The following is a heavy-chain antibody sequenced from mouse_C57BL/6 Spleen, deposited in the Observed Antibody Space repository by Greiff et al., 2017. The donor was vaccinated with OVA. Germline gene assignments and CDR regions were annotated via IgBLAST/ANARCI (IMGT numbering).Heavy chain of an antibody. CDR3: ARYYGSSYRYFDV. Sequence: EVQLQQSGPELVKPGASVKISCKASGYSFTGYYMSWVKQSPEKSLEWIGEINPSTGGTTYNQKFKAKATLTVDKSSSTAYMQLKSLTSEDSAVYYCARYYGSSYRYFDVWGTGTTVTVSS. D-gene: IGHD1-1*01. V-gene: IGHV1-42*01. CDR1: GYSFTGYY. J-gene: IGHJ1*03. CDR2: INPSTGGT.